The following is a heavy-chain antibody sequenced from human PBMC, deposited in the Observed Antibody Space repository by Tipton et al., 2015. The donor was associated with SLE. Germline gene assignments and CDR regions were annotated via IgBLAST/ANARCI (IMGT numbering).Heavy chain of an antibody. D-gene: IGHD3-10*01. V-gene: IGHV4-39*07. Sequence: TLSLTCTVSGGSISSSSYYWGWIRQPPGKGLEWIGSIYYSGSTYYNPSLKSRVTISVDTSKNQFSLKLSSVTAADTAVYYCARILYYYGRWGSDYWGQGTLVTVSS. J-gene: IGHJ4*02. CDR1: GGSISSSSYY. CDR2: IYYSGST. CDR3: ARILYYYGRWGSDY.